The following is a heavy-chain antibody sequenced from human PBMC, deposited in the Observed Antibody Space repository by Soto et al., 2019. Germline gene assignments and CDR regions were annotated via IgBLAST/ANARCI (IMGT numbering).Heavy chain of an antibody. V-gene: IGHV4-59*01. CDR3: PRGSGTRCIAARTVNPFDY. Sequence: PSETLSLTCTLSAGSISSYYWSWIRQLPGKGLEWIGYIYYSGTTNYNPSLKSRVTISVDTSKNQSSLNLTSVTATDTAVYYCPRGSGTRCIAARTVNPFDYWGQGTVVTVSS. J-gene: IGHJ4*02. CDR1: AGSISSYY. D-gene: IGHD6-6*01. CDR2: IYYSGTT.